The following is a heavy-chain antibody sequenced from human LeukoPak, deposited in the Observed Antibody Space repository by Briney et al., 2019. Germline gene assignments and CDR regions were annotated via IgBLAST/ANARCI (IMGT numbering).Heavy chain of an antibody. CDR2: ISYDGSNK. V-gene: IGHV3-30-3*01. CDR1: GFTFSSYA. D-gene: IGHD2-2*01. J-gene: IGHJ2*01. Sequence: GGSLRLSCAASGFTFSSYAMHWVRQAPGKGLEWVAVISYDGSNKYYADSVKGRFTISRDNSKNTLYLQMNSLRAEDTAVYYCARGRYASRHWYFDLWGRGTLVTVSS. CDR3: ARGRYASRHWYFDL.